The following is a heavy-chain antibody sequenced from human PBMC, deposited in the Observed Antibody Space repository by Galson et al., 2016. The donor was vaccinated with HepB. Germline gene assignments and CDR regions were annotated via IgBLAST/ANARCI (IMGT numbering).Heavy chain of an antibody. J-gene: IGHJ4*02. CDR2: IKQDGSEK. Sequence: LRLSCAASGFTFSSYWMSWVRQAPGKGLEWVANIKQDGSEKYYVDSVKGRFTISRDNAKNSLYLQMNSLRAEDTAVYYCAREPGWLLWGIDYWGQGTLVTVSS. D-gene: IGHD3-9*01. V-gene: IGHV3-7*01. CDR3: AREPGWLLWGIDY. CDR1: GFTFSSYW.